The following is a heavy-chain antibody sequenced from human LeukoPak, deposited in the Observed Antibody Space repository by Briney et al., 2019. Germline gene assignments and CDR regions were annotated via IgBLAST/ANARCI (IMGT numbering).Heavy chain of an antibody. CDR3: ARDDGKHDYDSYFFDY. Sequence: ASVKVSCKASGYTFTGYYIHWVRQAPGQGLEWMGWINPHSGATNYAQNFQDRVTMTRDTSISTAYMELSRLRSDDTAVYYCARDDGKHDYDSYFFDYWGQGTLVIVSS. D-gene: IGHD4-17*01. V-gene: IGHV1-2*02. CDR1: GYTFTGYY. J-gene: IGHJ4*02. CDR2: INPHSGAT.